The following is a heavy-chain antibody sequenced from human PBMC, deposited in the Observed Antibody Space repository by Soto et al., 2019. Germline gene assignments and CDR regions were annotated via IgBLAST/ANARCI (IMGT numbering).Heavy chain of an antibody. CDR1: GFTFSSSS. CDR3: ARLRGSSNWETPS. V-gene: IGHV3-48*01. J-gene: IGHJ4*02. CDR2: ISSSSIAI. D-gene: IGHD6-13*01. Sequence: EVQLVESGGGLVQPGGSLRLSCAASGFTFSSSSMNWVRQAPGKGLEWVSYISSSSIAIYYADSVKGRFTISRDNAKNSLYLQMNSLRAEDTAVYYCARLRGSSNWETPSWCQGTLVTVSS.